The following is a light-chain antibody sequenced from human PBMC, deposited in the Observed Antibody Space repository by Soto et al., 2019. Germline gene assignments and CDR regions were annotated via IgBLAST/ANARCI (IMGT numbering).Light chain of an antibody. V-gene: IGKV3-15*01. CDR3: QQYTSWPLS. CDR1: QSVRSN. J-gene: IGKJ4*01. CDR2: GAS. Sequence: EIVMTQSPATLSVSPGERATLSCRASQSVRSNLAWYQQKPGQAPRLLIYGASTRAAGLPARFSGGGSGTEFTLTVSSLQSEDFALYYCQQYTSWPLSFGGGTKVEIK.